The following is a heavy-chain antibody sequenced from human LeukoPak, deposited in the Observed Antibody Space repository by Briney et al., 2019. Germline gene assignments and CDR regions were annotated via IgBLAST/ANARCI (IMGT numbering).Heavy chain of an antibody. D-gene: IGHD3-10*01. J-gene: IGHJ4*02. Sequence: GGSLRLSCAASGFTFSTYNMNWVRQAPGKGLEWVSSVGSSRFYISYADSVRGRFTISRDNAKNSLYLQMNSLRPEDTAVYYCARIYYSDSGGFYSDYWGQGTLVTVSS. CDR1: GFTFSTYN. CDR3: ARIYYSDSGGFYSDY. V-gene: IGHV3-21*01. CDR2: VGSSRFYI.